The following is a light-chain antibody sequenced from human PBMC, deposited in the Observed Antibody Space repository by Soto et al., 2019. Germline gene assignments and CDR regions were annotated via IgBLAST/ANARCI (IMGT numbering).Light chain of an antibody. Sequence: DSQMTQSPSSLSASVGDRVSISFRASQSISSYLNWYQQKPGEAPELLIDAASSLKSGVPSRFSASGSGTDFSLTITSLQPEDFATYYCHQSYSTLWTFGQGTKVDIK. CDR1: QSISSY. CDR3: HQSYSTLWT. CDR2: AAS. J-gene: IGKJ1*01. V-gene: IGKV1-39*01.